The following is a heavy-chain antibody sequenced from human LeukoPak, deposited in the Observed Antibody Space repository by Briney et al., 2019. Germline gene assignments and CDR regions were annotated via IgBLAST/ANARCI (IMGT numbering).Heavy chain of an antibody. CDR1: GFTFSSYS. Sequence: GGSLRLSCAASGFTFSSYSMNWVRQAPGKGLEWVSSISSSSSYIYYADSVKGRFTISRDNAKNSLYLQMNSLRAEDTAVYYCARGYRSSTSCLYDYYYYYYMDVWGKGTTVTVSS. J-gene: IGHJ6*03. CDR2: ISSSSSYI. D-gene: IGHD2-2*01. CDR3: ARGYRSSTSCLYDYYYYYYMDV. V-gene: IGHV3-21*01.